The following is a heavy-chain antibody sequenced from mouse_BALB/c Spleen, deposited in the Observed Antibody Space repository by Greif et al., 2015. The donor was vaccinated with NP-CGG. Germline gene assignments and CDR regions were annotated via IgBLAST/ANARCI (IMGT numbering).Heavy chain of an antibody. CDR3: ARAERSYYAMDY. CDR2: INPSTGYT. CDR1: GYTFTSYW. V-gene: IGHV1-7*01. J-gene: IGHJ4*01. Sequence: QVQLQQSGAELAKPGASVKMSCKASGYTFTSYWMHWVKQRPGQGLEWIGYINPSTGYTEYNQKFKDKATLTADKSSSTAYMQLSSLTSEDSAVYYCARAERSYYAMDYRGQGTSVTVSS.